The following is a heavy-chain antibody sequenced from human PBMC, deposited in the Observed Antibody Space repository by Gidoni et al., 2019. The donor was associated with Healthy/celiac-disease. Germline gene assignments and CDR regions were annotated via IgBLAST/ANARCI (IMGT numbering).Heavy chain of an antibody. J-gene: IGHJ6*02. CDR1: GGTFSSYA. D-gene: IGHD3-16*01. CDR2: IIPIFGTA. CDR3: AVDGGNTWLGYYYYGMDV. V-gene: IGHV1-69*01. Sequence: EVKKPGSSVKVSCKASGGTFSSYAISWVRQAPGQGLEWMGGIIPIFGTANYAQKFQGRVTITADESTSTAYMELSSLRSEDTAVYYCAVDGGNTWLGYYYYGMDVWGQGTTVTVSS.